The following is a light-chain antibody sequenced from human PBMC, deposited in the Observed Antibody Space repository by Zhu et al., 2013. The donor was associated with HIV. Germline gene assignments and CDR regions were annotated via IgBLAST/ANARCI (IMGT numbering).Light chain of an antibody. Sequence: DIQMTQSPSSLSASVGDRVTITCRASQTIANYLNWYQQKPGKAPKLLIFAASNLQSGVPSRFSGSGSETEFTLTISSLQPEDFATYYCLQHTTYPWTLGQGTKVEIK. V-gene: IGKV1-17*01. CDR2: AAS. CDR1: QTIANY. CDR3: LQHTTYPWT. J-gene: IGKJ1*01.